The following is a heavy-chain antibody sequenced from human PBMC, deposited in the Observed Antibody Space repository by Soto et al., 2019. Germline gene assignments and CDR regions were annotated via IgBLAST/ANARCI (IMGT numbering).Heavy chain of an antibody. CDR1: AFTFDNYA. Sequence: PGGSLRLSCGASAFTFDNYAMNWVRQAPGKGLEWVAAISGRGGKTYYADSVKGRFTISRDNSKNTLFLQMNSLRAEDTALYYCAKDWTIIVGAPSSFDYWGQGTLVTVSS. CDR3: AKDWTIIVGAPSSFDY. CDR2: ISGRGGKT. J-gene: IGHJ4*02. D-gene: IGHD1-26*01. V-gene: IGHV3-23*01.